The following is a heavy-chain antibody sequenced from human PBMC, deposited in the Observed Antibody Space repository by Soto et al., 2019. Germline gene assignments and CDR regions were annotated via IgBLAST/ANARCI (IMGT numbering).Heavy chain of an antibody. CDR3: AKFLERAYYYYYMDV. V-gene: IGHV3-23*01. CDR2: ISGSGGST. D-gene: IGHD1-1*01. CDR1: GFTFSSYA. J-gene: IGHJ6*03. Sequence: GSLRLSCAASGFTFSSYAMSWVRRAPGKGLEWVSAISGSGGSTYYADSVKGRFTISRDNSKNTLYLQMNSLRAEDTAVYYCAKFLERAYYYYYMDVWGKGTTVTVSS.